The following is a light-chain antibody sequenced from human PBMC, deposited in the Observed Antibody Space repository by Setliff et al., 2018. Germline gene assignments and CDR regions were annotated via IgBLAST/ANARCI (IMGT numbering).Light chain of an antibody. CDR3: SSYTSSSTRV. CDR1: SSDVGYYNY. V-gene: IGLV2-14*01. CDR2: EVS. Sequence: QSVLTQPASVSGSPGQSITISCTGTSSDVGYYNYVSWYQQHPGKAPELMIYEVSNRPSGVSNRFSGSKSGNTASLTISGLQAEDEADYYCSSYTSSSTRVFGTGTKVTV. J-gene: IGLJ1*01.